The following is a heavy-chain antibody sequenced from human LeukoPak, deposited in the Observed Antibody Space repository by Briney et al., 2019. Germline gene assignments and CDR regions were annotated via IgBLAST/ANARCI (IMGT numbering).Heavy chain of an antibody. Sequence: GGSLRLSCAASGFTFSSYSMNWVRQAPGKGLEWVSSISSSSYIYYADSVKGRFTISRDNAKNSLYLQMNSLRAEDTAVYYCARDGRGGYDTAVGAFDIWGQGTMVTVSS. D-gene: IGHD3-9*01. CDR2: ISSSSYI. CDR1: GFTFSSYS. CDR3: ARDGRGGYDTAVGAFDI. V-gene: IGHV3-21*01. J-gene: IGHJ3*02.